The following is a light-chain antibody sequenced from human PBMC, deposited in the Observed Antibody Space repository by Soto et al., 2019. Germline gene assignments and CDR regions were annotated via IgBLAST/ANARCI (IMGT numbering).Light chain of an antibody. CDR1: ESVSSN. J-gene: IGKJ4*01. CDR3: QQYNQWPPLT. V-gene: IGKV3-15*01. Sequence: EIVLTQSPGILSVSPGERATLSCRASESVSSNLAWYQQRPGQAPRLLIYGASTRATDTPVRFRGSGSGTEFTLTISDLQSEDFAVYYCQQYNQWPPLTFGGGTKVDIK. CDR2: GAS.